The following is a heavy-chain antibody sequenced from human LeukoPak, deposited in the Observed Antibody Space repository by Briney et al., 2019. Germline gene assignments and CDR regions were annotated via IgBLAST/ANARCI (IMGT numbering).Heavy chain of an antibody. CDR2: ISSSSYI. V-gene: IGHV3-21*01. D-gene: IGHD6-6*01. Sequence: GGSLRLSCAASGFTFSNYGMNWVRQAPGEGLEWVSYISSSSYIYYADSVKGRFTISRDNAKNSMYLHMNSLRADDTAVFYCARGSSSSDFDYWGQGTLVTVSS. CDR3: ARGSSSSDFDY. CDR1: GFTFSNYG. J-gene: IGHJ4*02.